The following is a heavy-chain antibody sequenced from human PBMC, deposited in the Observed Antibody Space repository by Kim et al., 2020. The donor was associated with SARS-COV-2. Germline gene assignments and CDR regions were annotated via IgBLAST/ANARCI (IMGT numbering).Heavy chain of an antibody. V-gene: IGHV4-39*01. Sequence: SETLSLTCTVSGGSISSSSYYWGWIRQPPGKGLEWIGSIYYSGSTYYNPSLKSRVTISVDTSKNQFSLKLSSVTAADTAVYYCARSYGSGQDWGQGTLVTVSS. D-gene: IGHD3-10*01. CDR3: ARSYGSGQD. CDR2: IYYSGST. J-gene: IGHJ4*02. CDR1: GGSISSSSYY.